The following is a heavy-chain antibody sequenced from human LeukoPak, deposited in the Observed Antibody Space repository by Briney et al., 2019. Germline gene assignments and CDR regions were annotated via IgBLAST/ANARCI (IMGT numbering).Heavy chain of an antibody. J-gene: IGHJ5*02. D-gene: IGHD3-22*01. CDR1: GYTFTSYY. V-gene: IGHV1-46*01. CDR2: INPSGGST. CDR3: ARDHYDSSGYYYPTPFDP. Sequence: ASVKVSCKASGYTFTSYYIHWVRQAPGQGLEWMGIINPSGGSTSYAQKFQGRVTMTRDMSTSTVYMELSSLRSEDTAVYYCARDHYDSSGYYYPTPFDPWGQGTLVTVSS.